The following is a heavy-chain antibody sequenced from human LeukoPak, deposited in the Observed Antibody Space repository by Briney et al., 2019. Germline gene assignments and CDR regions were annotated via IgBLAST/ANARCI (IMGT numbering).Heavy chain of an antibody. D-gene: IGHD2-21*02. CDR3: AREGTAGFDY. Sequence: ASVKVSCKASGYTFSSYYMHWVRQAPGQGLEWMGIINPSGGSTSYAQKFQGRVTMTRETSTRTVYVELSSLRSEDTAVYYCAREGTAGFDYWGQGTLVTVSS. J-gene: IGHJ4*02. V-gene: IGHV1-46*01. CDR1: GYTFSSYY. CDR2: INPSGGST.